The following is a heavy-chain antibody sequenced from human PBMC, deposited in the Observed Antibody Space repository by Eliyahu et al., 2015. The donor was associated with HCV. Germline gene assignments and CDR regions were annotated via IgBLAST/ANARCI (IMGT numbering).Heavy chain of an antibody. V-gene: IGHV1-46*01. CDR2: INPSDGXT. J-gene: IGHJ4*02. Sequence: QVQLVQSGAEVKKPGASVKVSCXASGXTFTNYYIHWVRQAPGQGLEWMGIINPSDGXTTYSQTFQGRVTMTRDTSTNTLSMELSNLRSDDTAVYYCARDPTAFYNYWTGYSDSWGQGTLVTVSS. CDR1: GXTFTNYY. CDR3: ARDPTAFYNYWTGYSDS. D-gene: IGHD3/OR15-3a*01.